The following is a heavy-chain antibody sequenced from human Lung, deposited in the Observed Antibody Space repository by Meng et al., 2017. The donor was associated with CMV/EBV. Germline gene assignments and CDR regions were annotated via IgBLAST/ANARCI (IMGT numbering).Heavy chain of an antibody. V-gene: IGHV4-34*01. CDR1: GGSFSDYY. CDR3: ARRESLVMVPTNLRWFDP. J-gene: IGHJ5*02. Sequence: SXTLSLTCAVYGGSFSDYYWSWFRQPPGEALEWIGEVDHRGSTNYNPSLRSRATISIDTSKLQFSLRLASVTAADSAVYFCARRESLVMVPTNLRWFDPWGQGXRVTVSS. D-gene: IGHD4/OR15-4a*01. CDR2: VDHRGST.